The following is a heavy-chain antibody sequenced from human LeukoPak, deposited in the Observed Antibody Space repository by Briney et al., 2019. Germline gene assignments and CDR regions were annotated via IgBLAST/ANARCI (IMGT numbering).Heavy chain of an antibody. CDR1: GGSISSYY. CDR2: IYTSGST. D-gene: IGHD6-13*01. Sequence: SETLSLTCTVSGGSISSYYWSWIRQPAGKGLEWIGRIYTSGSTNYNPSLKSRVTMSVDTSKNQFSLKLSSVTAADTAVYYCARDPGYSSSWYDRHYYYYGMDVWGQGTTVTVSS. V-gene: IGHV4-4*07. CDR3: ARDPGYSSSWYDRHYYYYGMDV. J-gene: IGHJ6*02.